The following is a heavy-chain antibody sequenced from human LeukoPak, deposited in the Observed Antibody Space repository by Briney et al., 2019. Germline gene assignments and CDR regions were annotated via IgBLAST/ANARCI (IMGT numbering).Heavy chain of an antibody. Sequence: GGTLRLSCAASGFTFRHYAVHWVRQAPGRGLEWVAVLSFDGAHKYYAESVKGRFTISKDNSNNTLFLQMDSLRLEDTALYYCVRARAGGLDYWGQGTLVTVSS. V-gene: IGHV3-30*04. CDR1: GFTFRHYA. J-gene: IGHJ4*02. D-gene: IGHD3-16*01. CDR3: VRARAGGLDY. CDR2: LSFDGAHK.